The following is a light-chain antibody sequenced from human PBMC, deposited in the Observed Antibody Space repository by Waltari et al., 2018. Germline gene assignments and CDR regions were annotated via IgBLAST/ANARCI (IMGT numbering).Light chain of an antibody. CDR1: QSVSSSY. J-gene: IGKJ2*01. Sequence: EIVLTQSPGTLSLSPGERATLSCRASQSVSSSYLAWYQQKPGQAPRLLIYGADSRATGIPDRFSGSGSCTDFTLTISRLEPEDFAVYYCQLGDTFGQGTKLEIK. V-gene: IGKV3-20*01. CDR2: GAD. CDR3: QLGDT.